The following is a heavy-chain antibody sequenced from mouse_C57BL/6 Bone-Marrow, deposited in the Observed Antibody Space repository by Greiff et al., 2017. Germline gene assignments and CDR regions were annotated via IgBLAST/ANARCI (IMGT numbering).Heavy chain of an antibody. V-gene: IGHV1-50*01. CDR1: GYTFTSYW. CDR3: ARDAMDY. J-gene: IGHJ4*01. Sequence: QVQLQQPGAELVKPGASVKLSCKASGYTFTSYWMQWVKQRPGQGLEWIGEIDPSDSYTNYNQKFKGKATLTADTSSSTAYMQLSSLTSEDSAVYCCARDAMDYWGQGTSVTVSS. CDR2: IDPSDSYT.